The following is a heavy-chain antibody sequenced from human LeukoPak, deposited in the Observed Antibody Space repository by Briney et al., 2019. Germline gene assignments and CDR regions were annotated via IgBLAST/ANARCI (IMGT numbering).Heavy chain of an antibody. CDR2: ISAHNGNT. Sequence: GASVKVSCKASGYSFSSYGISWVRQAPGQGLEWMGWISAHNGNTNYAQKLQGRVTMTTEISTSTAYMELRSLRSDDTAVYYCARIRNYHLQEAVDIWGQGTMVTVSS. D-gene: IGHD4-4*01. J-gene: IGHJ3*02. CDR1: GYSFSSYG. V-gene: IGHV1-18*01. CDR3: ARIRNYHLQEAVDI.